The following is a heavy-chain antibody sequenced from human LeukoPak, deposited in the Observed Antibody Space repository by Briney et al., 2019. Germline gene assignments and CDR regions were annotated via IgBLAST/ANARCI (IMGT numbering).Heavy chain of an antibody. Sequence: PGGSLRLSCAASGFTFRSYWMHWVRHAPGMGLVWVSRISGDGSTTSYADSVKGRFTISRDNAKNTLYLQMNSLRAEDTAVYYCARVGHCSSTACFIDYWGQGTLVTVSS. CDR1: GFTFRSYW. D-gene: IGHD2-2*01. V-gene: IGHV3-74*01. J-gene: IGHJ4*02. CDR2: ISGDGSTT. CDR3: ARVGHCSSTACFIDY.